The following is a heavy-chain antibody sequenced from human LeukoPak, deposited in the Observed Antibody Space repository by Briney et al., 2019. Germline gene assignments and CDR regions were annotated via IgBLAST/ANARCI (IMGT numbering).Heavy chain of an antibody. V-gene: IGHV4-59*01. Sequence: SETLSLTCIVSGGSMKSYYWNWIRQPPGKGLEWIGYIYYSGSINYNPSLKSRVTISIDMSMNQFSLKLSSVTAADTAVYYCVREDGWLDPWGQGTLVTVFS. CDR3: VREDGWLDP. CDR2: IYYSGSI. J-gene: IGHJ5*02. CDR1: GGSMKSYY.